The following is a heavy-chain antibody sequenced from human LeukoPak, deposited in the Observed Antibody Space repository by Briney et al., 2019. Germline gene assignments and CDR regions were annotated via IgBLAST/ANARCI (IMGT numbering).Heavy chain of an antibody. D-gene: IGHD3-10*01. CDR1: GFTFSSYE. J-gene: IGHJ5*02. CDR2: ISSSGSTI. Sequence: PGGSLRLSCAASGFTFSSYEMNWVRQAPGKGLEWVSYISSSGSTIYYADSVKGRFTISRDNAKNSLYPQMNSLRAEDTAVYYCARVFTMVWGYNWFDPWGQGTLVTVSS. V-gene: IGHV3-48*03. CDR3: ARVFTMVWGYNWFDP.